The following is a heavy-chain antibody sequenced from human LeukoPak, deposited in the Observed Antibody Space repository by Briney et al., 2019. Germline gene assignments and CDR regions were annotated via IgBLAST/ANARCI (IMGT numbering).Heavy chain of an antibody. D-gene: IGHD2-8*01. Sequence: PGGSLRLSRVVSGFTFRSYEFSWVRQTPGKGRECISHIYTDDTIYQADSVKGRFTISRDNANNSLYLPMSSLRAEDTAVYYCARASNPPFDYWGQGTLVTVSS. CDR1: GFTFRSYE. J-gene: IGHJ4*02. V-gene: IGHV3-48*03. CDR3: ARASNPPFDY. CDR2: IYTDDTI.